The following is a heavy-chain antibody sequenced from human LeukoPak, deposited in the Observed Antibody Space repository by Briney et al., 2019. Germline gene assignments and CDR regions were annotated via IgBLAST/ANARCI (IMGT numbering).Heavy chain of an antibody. CDR2: INWNGGST. CDR3: AKITMVRGVIYQFDY. V-gene: IGHV3-20*01. J-gene: IGHJ4*02. CDR1: GFTFDDYA. D-gene: IGHD3-10*01. Sequence: GSLRLSCAASGFTFDDYAMSWVRQAPGKGLEWVSRINWNGGSTVYADSVKGRFTISRDNAKNSLYLQMNGLRAEDTALYHCAKITMVRGVIYQFDYWGQGTLVTVSS.